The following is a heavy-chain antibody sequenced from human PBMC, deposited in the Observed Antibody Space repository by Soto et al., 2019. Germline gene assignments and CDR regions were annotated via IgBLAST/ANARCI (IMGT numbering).Heavy chain of an antibody. D-gene: IGHD2-15*01. CDR2: ISADSGNT. CDR3: ARLSGYCSAGTCSAIDY. CDR1: GYTFTSYG. V-gene: IGHV1-18*01. Sequence: VQLLESGAEVKKPGASVKVSCKASGYTFTSYGISWVRQAPGQGLEWMGWISADSGNTNYAQKFQGGVSMTTDTSTSTAYMELRSLRSDDTAVYYCARLSGYCSAGTCSAIDYWGQGTLVTVSS. J-gene: IGHJ4*02.